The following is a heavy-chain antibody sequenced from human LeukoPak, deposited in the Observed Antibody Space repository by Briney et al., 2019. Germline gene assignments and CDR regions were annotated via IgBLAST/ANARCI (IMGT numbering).Heavy chain of an antibody. J-gene: IGHJ4*02. CDR2: ISYDGSNK. D-gene: IGHD6-6*01. Sequence: PGRSLRLSCAASGFTFSSYAMHRVRQAPGKGLEWVAVISYDGSNKYYADSVKGRFTISRDNSKNTLYLQMNSLRAEDTAVYYCARSSSGDYWGQGTLVTVSS. V-gene: IGHV3-30-3*01. CDR1: GFTFSSYA. CDR3: ARSSSGDY.